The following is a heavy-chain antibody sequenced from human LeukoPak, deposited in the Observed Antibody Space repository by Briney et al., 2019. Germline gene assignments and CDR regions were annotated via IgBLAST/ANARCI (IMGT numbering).Heavy chain of an antibody. V-gene: IGHV1-69*04. CDR3: ARDSSGSSPNFDY. CDR2: IIPILNIT. J-gene: IGHJ4*02. CDR1: GGTFNRYG. Sequence: ASVKVSFKASGGTFNRYGITWVRQAPGQGLEWMGRIIPILNITNYAQKFQGRVTITADKSTGTAYTELSSLRSEDTAVYYCARDSSGSSPNFDYWGQGTLVTVSS. D-gene: IGHD1-26*01.